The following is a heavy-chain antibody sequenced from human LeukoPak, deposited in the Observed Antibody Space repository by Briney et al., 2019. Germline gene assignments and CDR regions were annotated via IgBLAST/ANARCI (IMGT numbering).Heavy chain of an antibody. CDR3: ARHGSGSFYKYFDY. Sequence: GESLKISCKGSGYSFTTYWIGWVRQMPGKGLEWMGIIYPADSDTRYSPSLQGQVTISVDKSISTAYLQWSSLQASDTGIYYCARHGSGSFYKYFDYWGQGTLVTVSS. CDR2: IYPADSDT. D-gene: IGHD3-10*01. CDR1: GYSFTTYW. J-gene: IGHJ4*02. V-gene: IGHV5-51*01.